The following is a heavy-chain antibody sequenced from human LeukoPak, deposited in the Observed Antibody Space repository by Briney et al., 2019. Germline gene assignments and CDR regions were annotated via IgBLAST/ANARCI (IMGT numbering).Heavy chain of an antibody. Sequence: ASVKVSCKSSGYTFTSYDINWVRQATGQGIEWMGWMNSNSGNTGYAQKFQGRVTMTRNTSISTAYMELSSLRSEDTAVYYCAILGCKSGWSLRNAFDIWGQGTMVTVSS. J-gene: IGHJ3*02. CDR1: GYTFTSYD. V-gene: IGHV1-8*01. CDR2: MNSNSGNT. D-gene: IGHD6-19*01. CDR3: AILGCKSGWSLRNAFDI.